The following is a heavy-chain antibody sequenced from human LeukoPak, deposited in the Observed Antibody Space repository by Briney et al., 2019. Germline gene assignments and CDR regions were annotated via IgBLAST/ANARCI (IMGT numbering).Heavy chain of an antibody. CDR2: IRYDGSNK. D-gene: IGHD3-10*01. Sequence: GGSLRLSCAASGFTFSSYGMHWVRQAPGKGLEWVAFIRYDGSNKYYADPVKGRFTISRDNSKNTLYLQMNSLRAEGTAVYYCANIWFGELFPDAFDIWGQGTMVTVSS. V-gene: IGHV3-30*02. CDR1: GFTFSSYG. J-gene: IGHJ3*02. CDR3: ANIWFGELFPDAFDI.